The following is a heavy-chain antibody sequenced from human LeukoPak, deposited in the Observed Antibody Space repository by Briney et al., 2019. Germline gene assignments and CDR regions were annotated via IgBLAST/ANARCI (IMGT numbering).Heavy chain of an antibody. CDR2: INPNSGGT. CDR1: GYTFTGYY. CDR3: AGNTPRDGYNRDYFDY. V-gene: IGHV1-2*02. J-gene: IGHJ4*02. D-gene: IGHD5-24*01. Sequence: ASVKVSCKASGYTFTGYYMHWVRQAPGQGLEWMGWINPNSGGTNYAQKFQGRVTMTRDTSISTAYMELSRLRSDDTAVYYCAGNTPRDGYNRDYFDYWGQGTLVTVSS.